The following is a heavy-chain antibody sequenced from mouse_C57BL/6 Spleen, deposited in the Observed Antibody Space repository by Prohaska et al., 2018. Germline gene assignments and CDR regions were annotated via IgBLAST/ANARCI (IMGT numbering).Heavy chain of an antibody. Sequence: QVQLKQSGAELVRPGASVKLSCKASGYTFTDYYINWVKQRPGQGLEWIARIYPGSGNTYYNEKCKGKATLTAEKSSSTAYMQLSSLTSEDSAVYFCARERGDGNFDYWGQGTTLTVSS. J-gene: IGHJ2*01. CDR3: ARERGDGNFDY. V-gene: IGHV1-76*01. CDR1: GYTFTDYY. CDR2: IYPGSGNT. D-gene: IGHD2-1*01.